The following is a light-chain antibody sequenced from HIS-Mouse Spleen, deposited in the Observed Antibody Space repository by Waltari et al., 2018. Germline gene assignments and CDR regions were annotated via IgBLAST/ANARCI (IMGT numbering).Light chain of an antibody. V-gene: IGLV2-14*03. Sequence: QSALTQPASVSGPPGQSITISRTGTSSDVGGYNHVPWYQQHPGKAPKLMIYDVSNRPSGVSNRFSGSKSGNTASLTISGLQAEDEADYYCSSYTSSSTYVFGTGTKVTVL. CDR2: DVS. CDR1: SSDVGGYNH. CDR3: SSYTSSSTYV. J-gene: IGLJ1*01.